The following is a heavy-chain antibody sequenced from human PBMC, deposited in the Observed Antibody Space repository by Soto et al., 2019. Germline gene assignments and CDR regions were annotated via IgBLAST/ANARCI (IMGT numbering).Heavy chain of an antibody. J-gene: IGHJ3*02. D-gene: IGHD3-3*01. Sequence: ASVKVSCKASGGTFSSYAISWVRQAPGQGLEWMGGIIPIFGTANYAQKFQGRVTITADKSTSTAYMELSSLRSEDTAVYYCASRLWSGYAAANHAFDIWGQGTMVTVS. CDR3: ASRLWSGYAAANHAFDI. CDR1: GGTFSSYA. V-gene: IGHV1-69*06. CDR2: IIPIFGTA.